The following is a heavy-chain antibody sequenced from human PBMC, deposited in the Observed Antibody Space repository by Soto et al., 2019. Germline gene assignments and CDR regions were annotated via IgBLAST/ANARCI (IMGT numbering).Heavy chain of an antibody. V-gene: IGHV4-59*01. CDR1: GGSISTYY. Sequence: QVQLQESGPGLVKPSETLSLTCTVSGGSISTYYWSWIRQPPGKGLEWIGYIYYSGSTNYNPSLKCRVTISVDTSKNHFSLKLSSVTAAYTAVYYCARGNYVFLTGYYIEYFDYWGQGTLVTVSS. CDR3: ARGNYVFLTGYYIEYFDY. J-gene: IGHJ4*02. CDR2: IYYSGST. D-gene: IGHD3-9*01.